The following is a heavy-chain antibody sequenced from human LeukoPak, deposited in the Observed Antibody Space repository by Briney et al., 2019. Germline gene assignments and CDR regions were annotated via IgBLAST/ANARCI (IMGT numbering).Heavy chain of an antibody. CDR3: AREESGVFDY. V-gene: IGHV3-33*01. Sequence: GRSLRLSCAASGFTFSSCGMHWVRRAPGKGLEWVAVIWYDGSNKYYADSVKGRFTISRGNSKNTLYLQMNSLRAEDTAVYYCAREESGVFDYWGQGTLVTVSS. J-gene: IGHJ4*02. CDR1: GFTFSSCG. D-gene: IGHD6-25*01. CDR2: IWYDGSNK.